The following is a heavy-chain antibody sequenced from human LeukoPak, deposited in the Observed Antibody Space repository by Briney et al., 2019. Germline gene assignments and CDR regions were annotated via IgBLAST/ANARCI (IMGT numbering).Heavy chain of an antibody. J-gene: IGHJ5*02. Sequence: ASVKVSCKASGHTFTSYDINWVRQATGQGLEWMGWMNPNSGNTGYAQKFQGRVTMTRNTSISTAYMELSSLRSEDTAVYYCARGSSSENWFDPWGQGTLVTVSS. V-gene: IGHV1-8*01. D-gene: IGHD6-19*01. CDR3: ARGSSSENWFDP. CDR1: GHTFTSYD. CDR2: MNPNSGNT.